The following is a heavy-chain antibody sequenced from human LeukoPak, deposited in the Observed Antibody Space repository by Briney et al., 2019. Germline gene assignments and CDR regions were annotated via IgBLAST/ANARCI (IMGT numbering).Heavy chain of an antibody. CDR2: ISGSGGST. CDR3: ARERAWAAAGPFDY. V-gene: IGHV3-23*01. CDR1: GFTFRNYA. Sequence: GGSLRLSCAASGFTFRNYAMTWVRQAPGKGLEWVSGISGSGGSTNYADSVKGRFTISRDNAKNSLYLQMNSLRAEDTAVYYCARERAWAAAGPFDYWGQGTLVTVSS. J-gene: IGHJ4*02. D-gene: IGHD6-13*01.